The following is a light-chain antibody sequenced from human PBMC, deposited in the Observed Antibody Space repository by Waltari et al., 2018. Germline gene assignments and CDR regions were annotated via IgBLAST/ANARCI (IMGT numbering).Light chain of an antibody. V-gene: IGLV4-69*01. CDR1: SAHSTYA. Sequence: QLVVTQSPSASASLGASVKLTCTLSSAHSTYAIAWHQRQPEQGLRYLLKLNADGSHTKGAGIPDRFSGSSSGAERYLTISSLQSEDEADYYCQTWSIGLVFGGGTKLTVL. J-gene: IGLJ2*01. CDR2: LNADGSH. CDR3: QTWSIGLV.